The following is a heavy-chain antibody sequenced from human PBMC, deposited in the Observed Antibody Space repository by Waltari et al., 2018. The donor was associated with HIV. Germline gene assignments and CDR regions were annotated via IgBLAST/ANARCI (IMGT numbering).Heavy chain of an antibody. CDR2: IIPIFGTA. CDR3: ARVYNWNYVGYYYYGMDV. J-gene: IGHJ6*02. D-gene: IGHD1-7*01. V-gene: IGHV1-69*06. CDR1: GGTFSSYA. Sequence: QVQLVQSGAEVKKPGSSVKVSCKASGGTFSSYAISWVRQAPGQGLEWMGGIIPIFGTANYAQKFQGRVTITADKSTSTAYMELSSLRSEDTAVYYCARVYNWNYVGYYYYGMDVWGQGTTVTVSS.